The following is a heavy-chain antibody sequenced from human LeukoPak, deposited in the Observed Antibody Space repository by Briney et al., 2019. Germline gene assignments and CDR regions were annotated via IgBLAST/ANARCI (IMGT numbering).Heavy chain of an antibody. V-gene: IGHV3-74*01. D-gene: IGHD3-22*01. J-gene: IGHJ4*02. CDR3: ARVRGGYYSDF. Sequence: PGGSLRLSCAASGFIFSSYWMRWVRQAPGKGLVWVSRINSDGSDTTYADSVKGRFTISRDSAKNTLYLRMNSLRAEDTAVYYCARVRGGYYSDFWGQGTLVTVSS. CDR1: GFIFSSYW. CDR2: INSDGSDT.